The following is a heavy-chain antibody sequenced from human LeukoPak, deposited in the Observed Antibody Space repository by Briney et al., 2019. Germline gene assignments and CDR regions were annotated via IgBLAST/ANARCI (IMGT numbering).Heavy chain of an antibody. CDR1: GGSISSYY. D-gene: IGHD1-26*01. CDR3: ARRVVGAVFDY. J-gene: IGHJ4*02. Sequence: SENLSLTCTVSGGSISSYYWSWIRQPPGKGLEWIGYIYTSGSTNYNPSLKSRVTISVDTSKNQFSLKLSSVTAADTAVYYCARRVVGAVFDYWGQGTLVTVSS. V-gene: IGHV4-4*09. CDR2: IYTSGST.